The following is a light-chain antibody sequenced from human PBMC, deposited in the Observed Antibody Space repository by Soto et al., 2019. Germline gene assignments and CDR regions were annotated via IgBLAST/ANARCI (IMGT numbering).Light chain of an antibody. J-gene: IGLJ1*01. CDR3: ATWDDSLHGHVV. CDR1: FSNIGSNA. CDR2: SDD. Sequence: QSVLTQPPSASGTPGQRVTISCSGSFSNIGSNAVNWYQQLPGTSPKLLIYSDDQRPLGVSDRFSASKSGTSASLAISALQSEDETDYYCATWDDSLHGHVVFGTGTKVTVL. V-gene: IGLV1-44*01.